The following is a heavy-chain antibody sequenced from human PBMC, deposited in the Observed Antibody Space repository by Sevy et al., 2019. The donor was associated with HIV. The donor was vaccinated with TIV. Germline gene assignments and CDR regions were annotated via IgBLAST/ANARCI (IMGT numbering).Heavy chain of an antibody. CDR1: GYTFTSYA. CDR2: INTNTGNP. CDR3: ARDSPQYYYYGMDV. V-gene: IGHV7-4-1*02. Sequence: ASAKVSCKASGYTFTSYAMNWVRQAPGQGLEWMGWINTNTGNPTYAQGFTGRFVFSLDTSVSTAYLQISSLKAEDTAVYYCARDSPQYYYYGMDVWGQGTTVTVSS. J-gene: IGHJ6*02.